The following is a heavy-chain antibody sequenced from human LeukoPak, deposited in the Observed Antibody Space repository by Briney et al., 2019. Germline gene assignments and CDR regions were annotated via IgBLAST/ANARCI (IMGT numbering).Heavy chain of an antibody. CDR2: IYYSGST. J-gene: IGHJ6*03. Sequence: SETLSLTCTVSGGSISSSSYYWGWIRQPPGKGPEWIGSIYYSGSTYYNPSLKSRVTISVDTSKNQFSLKLSSVAAADTAVYYCARTPPGKYYYYYYMDVWGKGTTVTVSS. CDR3: ARTPPGKYYYYYYMDV. CDR1: GGSISSSSYY. D-gene: IGHD3-10*01. V-gene: IGHV4-39*01.